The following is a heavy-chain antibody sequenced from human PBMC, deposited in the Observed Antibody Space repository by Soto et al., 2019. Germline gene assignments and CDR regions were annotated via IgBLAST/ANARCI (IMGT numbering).Heavy chain of an antibody. CDR1: GGSMSSYY. J-gene: IGHJ5*02. V-gene: IGHV4-59*08. Sequence: PSETLSLTCTVSGGSMSSYYWSWLRQPPGKGLEWIGYVYYSGNTKYNPSLKSRVTISVDTSKNQFSLKLSSVTAADTAVYYCARQVPRGVVWFDPWGRGTLVTVS. CDR3: ARQVPRGVVWFDP. CDR2: VYYSGNT. D-gene: IGHD3-10*01.